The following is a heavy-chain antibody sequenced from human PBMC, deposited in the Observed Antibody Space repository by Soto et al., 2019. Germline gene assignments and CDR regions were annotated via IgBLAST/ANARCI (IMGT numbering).Heavy chain of an antibody. Sequence: TLSLTCTVSGGSISSGGYYWSWIRQHPGKGLEWIGYIYYSGSTYYNPSLKSRVTISVDTSKNQFSLKLSSVTAADTAVYYCARVIAVAGTVGRIDYWGQGTLVTVSS. J-gene: IGHJ4*02. CDR1: GGSISSGGYY. V-gene: IGHV4-31*03. CDR3: ARVIAVAGTVGRIDY. CDR2: IYYSGST. D-gene: IGHD6-19*01.